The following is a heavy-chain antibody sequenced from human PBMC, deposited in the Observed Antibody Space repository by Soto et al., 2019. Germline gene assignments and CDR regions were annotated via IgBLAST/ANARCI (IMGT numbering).Heavy chain of an antibody. D-gene: IGHD2-8*01. V-gene: IGHV3-30*18. CDR1: GFTFSSYG. Sequence: QVQLVESGGGVVQPGRSLRLSCAASGFTFSSYGMHWVRQAPGKGLEWVAVISYDGSNKYYADSVKGRFTISRDNSKNTLYLQMNSLRAEDTAVYYCAKGVLMVYATYFDYWGQGTLVTVSS. CDR2: ISYDGSNK. CDR3: AKGVLMVYATYFDY. J-gene: IGHJ4*02.